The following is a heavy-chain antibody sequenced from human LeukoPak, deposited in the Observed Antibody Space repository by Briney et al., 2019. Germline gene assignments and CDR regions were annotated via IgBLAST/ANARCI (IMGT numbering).Heavy chain of an antibody. D-gene: IGHD3-22*01. J-gene: IGHJ6*03. Sequence: ASVKVSCKASGYTFTSYYMHWVRQAPGQGLEWMGIINPSGGSTSYAQKFQGRVTMTRDTSTSTVYMELSSLRSEDTAVYYCARDGRDSSGYPTEYYYYYMDVWGKGTTVTISS. CDR1: GYTFTSYY. CDR3: ARDGRDSSGYPTEYYYYYMDV. V-gene: IGHV1-46*01. CDR2: INPSGGST.